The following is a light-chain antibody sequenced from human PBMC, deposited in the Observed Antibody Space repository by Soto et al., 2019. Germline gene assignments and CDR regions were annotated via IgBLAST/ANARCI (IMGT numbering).Light chain of an antibody. Sequence: EIVLTQSPGTVSLSPGERATLSCRASQSVSSSYLAWSQQRPGQAPRLLIYGASSRATGIPDRFSGSRSGTDFTLTISRLEPEDFAVYYCQQYGTSPCTFGQGTKLEIK. CDR2: GAS. J-gene: IGKJ2*02. CDR3: QQYGTSPCT. CDR1: QSVSSSY. V-gene: IGKV3-20*01.